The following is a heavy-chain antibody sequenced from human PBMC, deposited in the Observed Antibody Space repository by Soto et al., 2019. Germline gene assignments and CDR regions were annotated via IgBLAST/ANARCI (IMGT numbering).Heavy chain of an antibody. V-gene: IGHV3-30*18. Sequence: PGGSLRLSCAASGFTFSSYGMHWVRQAPGKGLEWVAFISYDGSNKYYADSVKGRYTSSRDNSKNTLYLQMNSLRAEDTAVYYCAKDRPYGSVGSCYSHNWFDPWGQGTLVTVS. CDR2: ISYDGSNK. CDR3: AKDRPYGSVGSCYSHNWFDP. J-gene: IGHJ5*02. D-gene: IGHD2-15*01. CDR1: GFTFSSYG.